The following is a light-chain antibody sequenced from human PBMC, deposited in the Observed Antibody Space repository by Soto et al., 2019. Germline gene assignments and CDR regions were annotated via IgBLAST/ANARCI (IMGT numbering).Light chain of an antibody. V-gene: IGKV3-11*01. CDR2: DAS. CDR1: QSVSSY. J-gene: IGKJ5*01. Sequence: IVLTPSPAPLSFSPGERTTLSFRASQSVSSYLAWYQQKPGQAPRLXXYDASNRATGIPARFSGSGSGTDFTLTISSLEPEDFAVYYGQQRSNWPPITFGQGTRLEIK. CDR3: QQRSNWPPIT.